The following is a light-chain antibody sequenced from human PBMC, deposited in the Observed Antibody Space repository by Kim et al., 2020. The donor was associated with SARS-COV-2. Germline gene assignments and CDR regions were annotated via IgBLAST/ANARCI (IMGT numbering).Light chain of an antibody. CDR2: GAS. V-gene: IGKV3-20*01. CDR3: QQHGVSTPST. J-gene: IGKJ5*01. CDR1: QSLGSRY. Sequence: IVLTQSPGTLSLSPGEGATLSCRASQSLGSRYLAWYQQKAGQAPRLLIYGASSRAAGIPDRFSGSASGTDFTLTITTLEPEDFAVYYCQQHGVSTPSTFGQGTRLEIK.